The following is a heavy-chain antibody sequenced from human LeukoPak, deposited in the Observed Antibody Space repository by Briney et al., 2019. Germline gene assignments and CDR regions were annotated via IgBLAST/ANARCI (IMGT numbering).Heavy chain of an antibody. CDR1: GGTFSSYA. CDR2: IIPIFGTA. Sequence: ASVKVSCKASGGTFSSYAISWVRQAPGQGLEWMGRIIPIFGTANYAQKFQGRVTITTDESTSTAYMEQSSLRSEDTAVYYCARERGWDIVATPHDAFDIWGQGTMVTVSS. V-gene: IGHV1-69*05. J-gene: IGHJ3*02. CDR3: ARERGWDIVATPHDAFDI. D-gene: IGHD5-12*01.